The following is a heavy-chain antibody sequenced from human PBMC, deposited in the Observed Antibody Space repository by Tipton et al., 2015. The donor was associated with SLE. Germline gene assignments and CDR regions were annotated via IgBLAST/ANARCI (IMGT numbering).Heavy chain of an antibody. D-gene: IGHD1-1*01. V-gene: IGHV4-61*05. J-gene: IGHJ6*03. CDR1: GDSMSSSSYY. CDR2: IYYTGST. CDR3: ARAPGLERSFYYYYYMDV. Sequence: TLSLTCTVSGDSMSSSSYYWSWIRQPPGKGLEWIGYIYYTGSTIYNPSLKSRVTMSVDTSKNQFSLKLSSVTAADTAVYYCARAPGLERSFYYYYYMDVWDKGTTVTVSS.